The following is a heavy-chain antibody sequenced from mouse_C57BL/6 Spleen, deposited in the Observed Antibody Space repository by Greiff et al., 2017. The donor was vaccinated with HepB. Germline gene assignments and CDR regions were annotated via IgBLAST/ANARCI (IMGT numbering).Heavy chain of an antibody. CDR1: GYSFTDYN. CDR3: TRSEGWLPLDY. D-gene: IGHD2-3*01. J-gene: IGHJ2*01. V-gene: IGHV1-39*01. CDR2: INPNYGTT. Sequence: LVESGPELVKPGASVKISCKASGYSFTDYNMNWVKQSNGKSLEWIGVINPNYGTTSYNQKFNGKATLTVDQSSSTAYMQLNILTSEDSAVYYCTRSEGWLPLDYWGQGTTLTVSS.